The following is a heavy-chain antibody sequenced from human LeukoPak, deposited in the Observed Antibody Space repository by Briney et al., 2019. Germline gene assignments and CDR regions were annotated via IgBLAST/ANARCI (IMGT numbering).Heavy chain of an antibody. D-gene: IGHD5-18*01. V-gene: IGHV1-18*01. CDR1: GYTFTSYG. CDR3: ARQVDTTMALPDY. J-gene: IGHJ4*02. Sequence: ASVKVSCKTSGYTFTSYGVSWVRQAPGQRLEWMGWISTYNYNTYFAQKFRGRIILTKDTSTSTVYMELRNLRSDDSAIYYCARQVDTTMALPDYWGQGTLVTVSS. CDR2: ISTYNYNT.